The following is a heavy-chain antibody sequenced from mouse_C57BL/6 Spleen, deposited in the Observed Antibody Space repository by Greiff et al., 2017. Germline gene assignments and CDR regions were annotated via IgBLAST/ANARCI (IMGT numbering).Heavy chain of an antibody. V-gene: IGHV1-69*01. D-gene: IGHD2-5*01. Sequence: VQLQQPGAELVTPGASVKLSCKASGYTFTSYWMHWVKQRPGQGLEWIGEIDPSDSYTNYNQKFKGKSTLTVDKSSSTAYMQLSSLTSEDSAVYYCARSGSNYFAWFAYWGQGTLVTVSA. CDR2: IDPSDSYT. CDR3: ARSGSNYFAWFAY. J-gene: IGHJ3*01. CDR1: GYTFTSYW.